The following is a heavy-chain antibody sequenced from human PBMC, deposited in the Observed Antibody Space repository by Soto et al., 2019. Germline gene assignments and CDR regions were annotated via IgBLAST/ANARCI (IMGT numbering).Heavy chain of an antibody. D-gene: IGHD5-18*01. J-gene: IGHJ4*02. CDR2: MNPNSGNT. CDR1: GYTFTSYD. Sequence: ASVKVSCKASGYTFTSYDINWVRQATGQGLEWMGWMNPNSGNTGYAQKFQGRVTMTRNTSISTAYMELSSLRSEDTAVYYCAVKVDTAMAPDYWGQGTLVTVSS. V-gene: IGHV1-8*01. CDR3: AVKVDTAMAPDY.